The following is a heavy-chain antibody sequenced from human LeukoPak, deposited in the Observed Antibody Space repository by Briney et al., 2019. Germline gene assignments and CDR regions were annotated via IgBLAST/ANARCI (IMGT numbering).Heavy chain of an antibody. Sequence: PGGSLRLSCAASGFTVSNNYMNWVRQAPGKGLEWVSLIYSGGRTYYADSVKGRFTIFRDDSNNTLYLQMNSLRDEDTAVYYCARDRAGDGGHFDYWGQGTLVTVSS. CDR3: ARDRAGDGGHFDY. CDR2: IYSGGRT. D-gene: IGHD4-17*01. CDR1: GFTVSNNY. V-gene: IGHV3-66*01. J-gene: IGHJ4*02.